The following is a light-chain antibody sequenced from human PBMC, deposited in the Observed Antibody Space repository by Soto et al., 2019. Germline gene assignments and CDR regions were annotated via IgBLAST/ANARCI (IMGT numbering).Light chain of an antibody. CDR1: QSVSSSY. CDR2: GAS. CDR3: QQYDSSPLFA. V-gene: IGKV3-20*01. Sequence: ELVCPPSPGTLSLSPETRAALSGRTSQSVSSSYLAWYQQKPRQAPRLLIYGASSRATGIPPTFSGSGSGTDVTPTTSSLEPEDFAVYYCQQYDSSPLFAFGPGTKVDIK. J-gene: IGKJ3*01.